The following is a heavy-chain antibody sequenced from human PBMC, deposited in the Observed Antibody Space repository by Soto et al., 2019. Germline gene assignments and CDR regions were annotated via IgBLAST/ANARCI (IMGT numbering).Heavy chain of an antibody. CDR3: ARGIVGATFSEDFDY. V-gene: IGHV3-33*01. Sequence: QVQLVESGGGVIKPGRSRRLSSAASGFTFSIYGMHWVREAPGKGLERVAVIWYDGSNKYYADSVKGRFTISRDNSKNTLYLQMNSLRAEDTAVYYCARGIVGATFSEDFDYWGQGTLVTVSS. J-gene: IGHJ4*02. CDR1: GFTFSIYG. D-gene: IGHD1-26*01. CDR2: IWYDGSNK.